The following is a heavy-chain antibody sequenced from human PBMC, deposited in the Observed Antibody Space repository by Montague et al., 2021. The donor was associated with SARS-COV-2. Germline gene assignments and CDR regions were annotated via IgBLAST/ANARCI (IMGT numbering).Heavy chain of an antibody. V-gene: IGHV4-4*07. CDR2: TSGST. CDR3: ARDVVAAPGTFDY. J-gene: IGHJ4*02. D-gene: IGHD6-13*01. Sequence: TSGSTNYNPSLNSRVTMSVETSKKQFYLRLSPVTAADTAVYYCARDVVAAPGTFDYWGQGTLVTVSS.